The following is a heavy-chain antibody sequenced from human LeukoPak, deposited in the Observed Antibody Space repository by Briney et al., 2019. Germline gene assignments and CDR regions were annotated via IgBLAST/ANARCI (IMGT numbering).Heavy chain of an antibody. V-gene: IGHV3-21*01. CDR2: ISSSSSYI. CDR1: GFIFSGYS. Sequence: GGSLRLSCAASGFIFSGYSMNWVRQAPGKGLEWVSSISSSSSYIYYADSVKGRFTISRDNATNSLYLQMNSLRAEDTAVYYCARDTFTTNDAFDIWGQGTMVTVSS. J-gene: IGHJ3*02. D-gene: IGHD3-16*01. CDR3: ARDTFTTNDAFDI.